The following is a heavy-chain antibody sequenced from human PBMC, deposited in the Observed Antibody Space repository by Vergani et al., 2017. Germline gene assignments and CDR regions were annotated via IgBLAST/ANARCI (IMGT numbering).Heavy chain of an antibody. Sequence: QVQLQQWGAGLLKPSETLSLTCAVYGGSFSGYYWSWIRQPPGKGLEWIGEINHRGSTNYNPSLKSRVTISVDTSKNQFSLKLSSVTAADTAVYYCAREGIQLWSRRGHWFDPWGQGTLVTVSS. CDR1: GGSFSGYY. J-gene: IGHJ5*02. CDR2: INHRGST. D-gene: IGHD5-18*01. CDR3: AREGIQLWSRRGHWFDP. V-gene: IGHV4-34*01.